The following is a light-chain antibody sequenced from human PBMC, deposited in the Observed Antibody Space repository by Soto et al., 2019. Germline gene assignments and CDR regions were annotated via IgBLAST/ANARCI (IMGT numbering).Light chain of an antibody. CDR1: QGIRSY. V-gene: IGKV1-9*01. CDR3: QQLNIFPPLFT. J-gene: IGKJ3*01. Sequence: DIQLTQSPFFLSASVGDRVTITCRASQGIRSYLAWYQRRPGKAPELLIYGASTLRTGVASRFSGSGSGTEFTLTISSLQPEDFATYFCQQLNIFPPLFTFGPGTKVDIK. CDR2: GAS.